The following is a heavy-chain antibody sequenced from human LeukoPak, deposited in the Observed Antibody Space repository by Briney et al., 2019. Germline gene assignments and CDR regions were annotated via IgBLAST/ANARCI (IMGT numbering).Heavy chain of an antibody. V-gene: IGHV3-30*03. D-gene: IGHD4-17*01. Sequence: PGRSLRLSCAASGFTFSSYGMHWVRQAPGKGLEWVAVISYDGSNKYYADSVKGRFTISRDNSKNTLYLQMNSLRAEDTAVYYCARDVRTTVTTSKTYYYYYMDVWGTGTTVTVSS. CDR2: ISYDGSNK. J-gene: IGHJ6*03. CDR1: GFTFSSYG. CDR3: ARDVRTTVTTSKTYYYYYMDV.